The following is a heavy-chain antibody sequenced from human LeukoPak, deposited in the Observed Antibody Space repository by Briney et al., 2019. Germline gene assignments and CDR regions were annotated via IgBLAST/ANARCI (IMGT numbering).Heavy chain of an antibody. CDR3: ASQYSSGWLNY. CDR2: IYYSGST. J-gene: IGHJ4*02. D-gene: IGHD6-19*01. Sequence: PSETLSLTCTVSGGSIGSYYWSWIRQPPGKGLEWIGYIYYSGSTNYNPSLKSRVTISVDTSKNQFSLKLSSVTAADTAVYYCASQYSSGWLNYWGQGTLVTVSS. V-gene: IGHV4-59*08. CDR1: GGSIGSYY.